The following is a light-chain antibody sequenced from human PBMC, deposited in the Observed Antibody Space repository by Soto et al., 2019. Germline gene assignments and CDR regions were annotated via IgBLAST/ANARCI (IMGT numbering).Light chain of an antibody. CDR3: QQYGSSGT. V-gene: IGKV3-15*01. J-gene: IGKJ1*01. CDR2: DAS. CDR1: QGVGST. Sequence: ELVLTQSPATLSVSPGERATLSCRASQGVGSTLAWYQQEPGRAPRLLISDASTRATGIPARLSGAGSGTEFTLPISGLQSDDVAVYYCQQYGSSGTFGQGTKVEIK.